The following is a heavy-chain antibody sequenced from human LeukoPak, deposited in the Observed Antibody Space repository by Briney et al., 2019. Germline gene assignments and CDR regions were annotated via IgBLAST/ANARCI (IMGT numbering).Heavy chain of an antibody. Sequence: GASVKVSCKASGYTFTSYYMHWVRQAPGQGLEWMGIINPSGGSTSYAQKFQGRVTMTRDTSTSTAYMELRSLRSDDTAVYYCARDRATVTTNYYYGMDVWGQGTTVTVSS. CDR1: GYTFTSYY. CDR2: INPSGGST. D-gene: IGHD4-11*01. V-gene: IGHV1-46*01. J-gene: IGHJ6*02. CDR3: ARDRATVTTNYYYGMDV.